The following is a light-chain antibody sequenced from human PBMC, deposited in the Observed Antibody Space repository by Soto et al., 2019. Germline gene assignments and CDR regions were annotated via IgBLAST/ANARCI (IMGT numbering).Light chain of an antibody. Sequence: DIQMTQSPSSLSASVGDRVTITCRASQGISNYLAWYQQKPGQVPKLLIYVASTLQSGVPSRFSGRGSGTDFSPSISSLQPEDVATYYCQNYNSAPITFGQGTRLEI. J-gene: IGKJ5*01. V-gene: IGKV1-27*01. CDR2: VAS. CDR3: QNYNSAPIT. CDR1: QGISNY.